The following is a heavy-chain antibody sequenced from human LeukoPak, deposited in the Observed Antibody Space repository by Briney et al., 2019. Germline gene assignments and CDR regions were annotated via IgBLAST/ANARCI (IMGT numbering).Heavy chain of an antibody. V-gene: IGHV3-23*01. D-gene: IGHD1-26*01. CDR3: ARDPTTYSGSYSHWYFDL. CDR2: ISGSGGST. CDR1: GFTFSSYA. J-gene: IGHJ2*01. Sequence: GGSLRLSCAASGFTFSSYAMSWVRQAPGKGLEWVSAISGSGGSTYYADSVKGRFTISRDNSKNTLYLQMNSLRAEDTAVYYCARDPTTYSGSYSHWYFDLWGRGTLVTVSS.